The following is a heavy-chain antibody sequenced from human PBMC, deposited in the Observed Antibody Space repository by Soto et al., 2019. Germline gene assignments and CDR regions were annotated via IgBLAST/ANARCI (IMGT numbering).Heavy chain of an antibody. CDR3: ARAGGYNYAYILDYYGMDV. J-gene: IGHJ6*02. CDR1: GYTFTSYG. V-gene: IGHV1-18*01. Sequence: QVQLVQSGAEVKKPGASVKVSCKASGYTFTSYGISWVRQAPGQGLEWMGWISAYNGNTNYAQKVQGRVTMTTDTSTSTAYKELRSLRSDDKAVYYCARAGGYNYAYILDYYGMDVWGQGTTVTVSS. D-gene: IGHD5-18*01. CDR2: ISAYNGNT.